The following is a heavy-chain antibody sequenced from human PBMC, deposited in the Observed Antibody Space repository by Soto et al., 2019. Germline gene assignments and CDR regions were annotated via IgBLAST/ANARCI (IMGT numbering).Heavy chain of an antibody. Sequence: GGSLRLSCAASGFTFSNAWINWVRRAPGKGLEWVGRTRNKANSYTTEYAASVKGRFTISRDDSKNSLYLQMNSLKTEDTAVYYCARLYYYGSGSYYNREPQHYWGQGTLVTVSS. J-gene: IGHJ4*02. V-gene: IGHV3-72*01. CDR3: ARLYYYGSGSYYNREPQHY. CDR1: GFTFSNAW. CDR2: TRNKANSYTT. D-gene: IGHD3-10*01.